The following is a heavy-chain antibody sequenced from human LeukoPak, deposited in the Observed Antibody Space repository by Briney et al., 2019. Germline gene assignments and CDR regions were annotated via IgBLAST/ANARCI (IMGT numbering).Heavy chain of an antibody. V-gene: IGHV1-46*01. D-gene: IGHD2-21*02. Sequence: ASVKVSCKASGYTFTNYYVHWVRQAPGQGLEWMGVINPRDGSTSYAQKFQGRVTMTRDTFTSTVYMELSSLTSDDTAVYYCARDQVVTAFLEFDYWGRGTLVTVSS. CDR3: ARDQVVTAFLEFDY. CDR1: GYTFTNYY. J-gene: IGHJ4*02. CDR2: INPRDGST.